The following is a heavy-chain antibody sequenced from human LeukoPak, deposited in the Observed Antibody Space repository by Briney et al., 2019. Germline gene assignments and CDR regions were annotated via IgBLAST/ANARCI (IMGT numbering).Heavy chain of an antibody. Sequence: GGSLRLSCAASGFTFTIYWTTWVRHAPGKGLEWVANIKQDGSETPYADSVRGRFTISRDNAKNSLFLQMSSLIVDDPAVYYCARECLPYYGGSYCCDWGRGILVTVSS. V-gene: IGHV3-7*01. J-gene: IGHJ4*02. D-gene: IGHD1-26*01. CDR3: ARECLPYYGGSYCCD. CDR1: GFTFTIYW. CDR2: IKQDGSET.